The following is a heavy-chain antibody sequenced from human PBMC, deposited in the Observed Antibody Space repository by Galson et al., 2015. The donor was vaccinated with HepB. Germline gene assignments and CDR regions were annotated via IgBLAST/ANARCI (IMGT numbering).Heavy chain of an antibody. V-gene: IGHV3-23*01. Sequence: SLRLSCAASGFTFSDFAMVWVRQAPGVGLEWVSTCGSGNIKYYADSVKGRFTISRDYSRNTLYLQMNSLRAEDTAVYYCAKWRLSERWFDPWGQGTLVTVSS. D-gene: IGHD1-1*01. CDR2: CGSGNIK. CDR1: GFTFSDFA. J-gene: IGHJ5*02. CDR3: AKWRLSERWFDP.